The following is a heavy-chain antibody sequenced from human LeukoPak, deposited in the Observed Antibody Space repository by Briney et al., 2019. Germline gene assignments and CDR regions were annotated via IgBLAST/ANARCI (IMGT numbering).Heavy chain of an antibody. D-gene: IGHD3-10*01. CDR1: GFTFSSYW. CDR3: ARERGLAAPHYYYYYYMHV. CDR2: IKQDGSEK. J-gene: IGHJ6*03. Sequence: PGGSLRLSCAASGFTFSSYWMSWVCQAPGKGLEWVANIKQDGSEKYYVDSVKGRFTISRDNAKNSLYLQMNSLRAEDTAVYYCARERGLAAPHYYYYYYMHVWGKGTTVTVSS. V-gene: IGHV3-7*01.